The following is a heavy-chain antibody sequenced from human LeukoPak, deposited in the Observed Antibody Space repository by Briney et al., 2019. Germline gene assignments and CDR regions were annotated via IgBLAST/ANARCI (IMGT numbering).Heavy chain of an antibody. CDR2: ISDSGDRT. CDR1: VFTFTIYA. J-gene: IGHJ4*02. CDR3: VKSGSVPPDY. Sequence: GGSLRLSCAASVFTFTIYAMSWVRQSPGKGLEWVSSISDSGDRTYYADSVKGRFTISRDNFRNTLYLQVNSLRAEDTAVYYCVKSGSVPPDYRGQGTLVTVSS. D-gene: IGHD2-2*01. V-gene: IGHV3-23*01.